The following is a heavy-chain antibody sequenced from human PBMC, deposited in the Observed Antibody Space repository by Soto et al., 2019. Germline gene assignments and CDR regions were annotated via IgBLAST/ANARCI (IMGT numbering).Heavy chain of an antibody. V-gene: IGHV3-21*01. CDR3: AREDSIIITAVSDF. D-gene: IGHD3-22*01. CDR2: ISKSDYT. J-gene: IGHJ4*02. CDR1: GFAFNNYG. Sequence: GGSLRLSCTVSGFAFNNYGINWVRQAPGKGLEWVSSISKSDYTYYSDSVKGRFTISRDNAKNSVSLQMNTMRVEDTAVYYCAREDSIIITAVSDFWRQGNLVTVSS.